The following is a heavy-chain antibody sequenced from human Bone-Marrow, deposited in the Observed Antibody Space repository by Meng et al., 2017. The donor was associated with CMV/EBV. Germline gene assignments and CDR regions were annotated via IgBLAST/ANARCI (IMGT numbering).Heavy chain of an antibody. J-gene: IGHJ4*02. CDR3: ARGRRDGYKYPHYFDF. Sequence: GESLKISCAASGFTFVDYYMSWIRQAPGKGLEWVSYTNNIGSIIYYADSVKGRFTISRDNAEKSVYLQMNSLRAEDTAVYYCARGRRDGYKYPHYFDFWGQGTLVTVSS. D-gene: IGHD5-24*01. CDR1: GFTFVDYY. V-gene: IGHV3-11*01. CDR2: TNNIGSII.